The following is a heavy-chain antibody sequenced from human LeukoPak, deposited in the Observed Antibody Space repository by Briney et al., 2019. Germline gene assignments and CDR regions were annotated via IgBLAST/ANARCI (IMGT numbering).Heavy chain of an antibody. CDR2: ISGSGGST. V-gene: IGHV3-23*01. D-gene: IGHD3-10*01. CDR1: EFTFSSYA. CDR3: AKNGSGSYYFYYYYYMDV. J-gene: IGHJ6*03. Sequence: QPGGSLRLSCAASEFTFSSYAMSWVRQAPGKGLEWVSAISGSGGSTYYADSVKGRFTISRDNSKNTLYLQMNSLRAEDTAVYYCAKNGSGSYYFYYYYYMDVWGKGTTVTVSS.